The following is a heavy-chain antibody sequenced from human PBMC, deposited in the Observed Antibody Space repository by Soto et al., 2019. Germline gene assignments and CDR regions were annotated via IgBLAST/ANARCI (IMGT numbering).Heavy chain of an antibody. J-gene: IGHJ5*02. D-gene: IGHD6-13*01. CDR3: ARVAAAGPPKRVNWFDP. CDR2: IYYGGST. Sequence: SETLSLTCTVSGGSISSYYWSWIRQPPGKGLEWIGYIYYGGSTNYNPSLKSRVTISVDTSKDQFSLKLSSVTAADTAVYYCARVAAAGPPKRVNWFDPWGQGTLVTVSS. CDR1: GGSISSYY. V-gene: IGHV4-59*01.